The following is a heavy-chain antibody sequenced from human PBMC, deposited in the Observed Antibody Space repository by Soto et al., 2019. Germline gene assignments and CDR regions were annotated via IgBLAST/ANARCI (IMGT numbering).Heavy chain of an antibody. J-gene: IGHJ4*02. CDR1: GFTFSDYA. CDR2: VSHDGRNT. D-gene: IGHD6-19*01. V-gene: IGHV3-30*03. Sequence: VQLVESGGGVVQPGRSLRLSCAASGFTFSDYAMHWVRQAPGKGLEWVAVVSHDGRNTHYADSVKGRFTISRDSSKNTVSLERTILRAEDTAFYYCAMVGRQWLVTSDFSSWCQGALVTVSS. CDR3: AMVGRQWLVTSDFSS.